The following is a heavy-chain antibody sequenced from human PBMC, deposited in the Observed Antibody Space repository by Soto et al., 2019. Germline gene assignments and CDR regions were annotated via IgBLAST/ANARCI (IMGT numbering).Heavy chain of an antibody. CDR1: GFTFNNYG. Sequence: GGSLRLSCAASGFTFNNYGMHWVRQAPGKGLEWVAVIWYDGSHESYADSVKGRFTISRDNSKNTLYLQMNSLRAEDTAVYYCARDRYSYDSSGYQGVDWYFDLWGRGTLVTVSS. V-gene: IGHV3-33*01. J-gene: IGHJ2*01. D-gene: IGHD3-22*01. CDR2: IWYDGSHE. CDR3: ARDRYSYDSSGYQGVDWYFDL.